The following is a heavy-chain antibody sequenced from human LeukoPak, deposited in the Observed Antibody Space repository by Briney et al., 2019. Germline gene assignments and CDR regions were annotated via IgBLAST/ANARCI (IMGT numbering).Heavy chain of an antibody. Sequence: GGSLRLSCVASGFTSGHIFWMTWVRQVPGKGLEWVANINQDGSQTYYLDSVKARFTISGDNAKESVSLQMNSLRAEDTAIYYCSAILYHWGQGTLVTVSS. CDR3: SAILYH. CDR1: GFTSGHIFW. J-gene: IGHJ1*01. V-gene: IGHV3-7*01. CDR2: INQDGSQT. D-gene: IGHD2-2*01.